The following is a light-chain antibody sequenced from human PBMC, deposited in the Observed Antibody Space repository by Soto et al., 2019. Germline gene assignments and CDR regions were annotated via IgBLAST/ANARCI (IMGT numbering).Light chain of an antibody. Sequence: EIVLTQSACTLSLSPAERATLSCRASQSVRNKVAWYQQKPGQTPRVIIYDTSTRAADIPARFSGSGYGTDFTLTISGLEPEDFAVYYCQQYGNSRGTFGQRTKVDIK. CDR1: QSVRNK. V-gene: IGKV3-20*01. CDR2: DTS. J-gene: IGKJ1*01. CDR3: QQYGNSRGT.